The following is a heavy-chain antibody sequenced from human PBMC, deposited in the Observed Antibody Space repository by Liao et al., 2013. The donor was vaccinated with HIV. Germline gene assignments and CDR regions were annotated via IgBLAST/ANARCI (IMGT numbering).Heavy chain of an antibody. D-gene: IGHD2-15*01. V-gene: IGHV4-61*02. CDR3: VRQLGYCRGGGCSTINWFDP. CDR1: GGSISSGSYY. Sequence: QVQLQESGPGLVKPSQTLSLTCTVSGGSISSGSYYWTWIRQPAGKGLEWIGRLYTSGSTDYNPSLETRVTISIDTSKNQFSLKLSSVTAADTAVYYCVRQLGYCRGGGCSTINWFDPWADGTRGHRLL. CDR2: LYTSGST. J-gene: IGHJ5*02.